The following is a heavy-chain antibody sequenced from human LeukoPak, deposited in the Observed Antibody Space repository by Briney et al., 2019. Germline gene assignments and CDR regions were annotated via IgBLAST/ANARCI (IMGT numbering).Heavy chain of an antibody. CDR1: GYSFTSYW. CDR3: ARSTQWELLRYFGY. V-gene: IGHV5-51*01. D-gene: IGHD1-26*01. CDR2: IYPGDSDT. Sequence: GESLKISCKGSGYSFTSYWIGWVRQMPGKGLEWMGIIYPGDSDTRYSPSFQGQVTISADKSINTAYLRWSSLKASDTALYYCARSTQWELLRYFGYWGQGTLVTVSS. J-gene: IGHJ4*02.